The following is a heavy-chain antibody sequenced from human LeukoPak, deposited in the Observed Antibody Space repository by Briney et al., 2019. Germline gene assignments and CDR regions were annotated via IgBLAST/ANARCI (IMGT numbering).Heavy chain of an antibody. CDR2: IYSGGST. CDR1: GFTVSSNY. J-gene: IGHJ6*02. CDR3: ARIDSSSWYDYYYYYGMDV. V-gene: IGHV3-53*01. D-gene: IGHD6-13*01. Sequence: GGSLRLSCAASGFTVSSNYMSWVRQAPGKGLEWVSVIYSGGSTYYADSVKGRFTISRDNSKNTLYLQMNSLRAEDAAVYYCARIDSSSWYDYYYYYGMDVWGQGTTVTVSS.